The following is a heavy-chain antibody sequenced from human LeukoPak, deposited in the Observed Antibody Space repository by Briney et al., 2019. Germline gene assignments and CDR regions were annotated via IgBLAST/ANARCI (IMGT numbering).Heavy chain of an antibody. CDR1: GGSISSNS. D-gene: IGHD6-19*01. CDR2: IYHSGST. J-gene: IGHJ5*02. V-gene: IGHV4-59*01. Sequence: PSETLSLTCTVSGGSISSNSWSWIRQTPGKGLEWIGYIYHSGSTNYNPSLKSRVTISVDTSKNQFSLKLNSVTAADTAVYYCARGQYTTGWYNWFDPWGQGTLVTVSS. CDR3: ARGQYTTGWYNWFDP.